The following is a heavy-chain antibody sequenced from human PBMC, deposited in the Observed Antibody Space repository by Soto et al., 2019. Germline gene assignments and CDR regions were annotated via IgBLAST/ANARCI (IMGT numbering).Heavy chain of an antibody. CDR2: ITGNSARI. J-gene: IGHJ4*02. D-gene: IGHD3-22*01. CDR3: ARDLGYYDSSGYFDN. V-gene: IGHV3-23*01. CDR1: DSTIRRYA. Sequence: GGSLRLSCAASDSTIRRYAMSWVRQAPGKGLEWVSGITGNSARIYYADSVKGRFSISRDNSKNTLYLQMDTLRAEDTAVYYCARDLGYYDSSGYFDNWGQGTLVTVSS.